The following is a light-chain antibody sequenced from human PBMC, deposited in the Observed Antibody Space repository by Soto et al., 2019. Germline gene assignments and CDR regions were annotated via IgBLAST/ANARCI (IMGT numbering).Light chain of an antibody. V-gene: IGKV3-20*01. CDR2: GAS. Sequence: EIVLTQSPGTLSLSPGERATLSCSASQSVSSSYLAWYQQKPGQAPRLLIYGASNRATGIPDRFSGSGSGTDFTLTISRLEPEDFALYYCQQYGSSLLTFGGGTKVEIK. J-gene: IGKJ4*01. CDR1: QSVSSSY. CDR3: QQYGSSLLT.